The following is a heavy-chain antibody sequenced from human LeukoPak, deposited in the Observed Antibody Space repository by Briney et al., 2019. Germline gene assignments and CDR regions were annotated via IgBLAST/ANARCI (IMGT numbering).Heavy chain of an antibody. V-gene: IGHV1-18*01. CDR1: GYTFTSHY. J-gene: IGHJ4*02. CDR3: TKGGAMVATVDF. Sequence: ASVKVSCKASGYTFTSHYITWVPQAPGQGLEWVGWISAYNGRTNYAQKFQGRVTMTIDTSTTTAYMDLRSLTSDDTAIYYCTKGGAMVATVDFWGQGTLVTVSS. CDR2: ISAYNGRT. D-gene: IGHD5-18*01.